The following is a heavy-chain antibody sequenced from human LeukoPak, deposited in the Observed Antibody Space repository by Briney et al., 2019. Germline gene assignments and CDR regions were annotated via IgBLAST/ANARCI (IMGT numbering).Heavy chain of an antibody. CDR2: ISGGTT. D-gene: IGHD6-19*01. Sequence: GGSLRLSCTASGFTFGDYLVSWFRQAPGKGLEWIGFISGGTTEYAASVKGRFTISRDDSTSIAYLQMNSLTTEDTAVYYCSRGSGWLSVYWGQGTLVTVSS. V-gene: IGHV3-49*03. J-gene: IGHJ4*02. CDR3: SRGSGWLSVY. CDR1: GFTFGDYL.